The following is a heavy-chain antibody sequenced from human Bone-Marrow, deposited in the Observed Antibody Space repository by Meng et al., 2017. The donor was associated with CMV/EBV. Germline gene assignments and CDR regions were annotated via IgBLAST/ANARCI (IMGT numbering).Heavy chain of an antibody. D-gene: IGHD3-3*01. CDR2: IRSKANSYAT. Sequence: GGSLRLSCAASGFTFSGSAMHWVRQASGKGLEWVGRIRSKANSYATAYAASVKGRFTISRDDSKNTAYLQMNSLKTEDTAVYYCTRDYDLEGPYYYYGMDVWGQGNTVPVSS. V-gene: IGHV3-73*01. J-gene: IGHJ6*02. CDR3: TRDYDLEGPYYYYGMDV. CDR1: GFTFSGSA.